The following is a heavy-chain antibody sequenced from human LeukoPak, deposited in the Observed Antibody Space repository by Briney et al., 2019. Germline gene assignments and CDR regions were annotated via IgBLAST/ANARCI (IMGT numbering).Heavy chain of an antibody. D-gene: IGHD3-22*01. CDR1: GYTFTDYY. CDR3: AREWDSSGYGY. J-gene: IGHJ4*02. Sequence: ASVKVSCKASGYTFTDYYMHWVRQAPGQGLEWMGWINPNSGGTNYAQKFQGRVSMTRDTSISTAYMELSRLRSDDTAVYYCAREWDSSGYGYWGQGTLVTVSS. CDR2: INPNSGGT. V-gene: IGHV1-2*02.